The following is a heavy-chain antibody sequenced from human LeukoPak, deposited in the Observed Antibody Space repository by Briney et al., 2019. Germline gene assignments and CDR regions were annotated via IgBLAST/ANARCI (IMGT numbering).Heavy chain of an antibody. J-gene: IGHJ3*02. CDR1: GGSISSYY. D-gene: IGHD3-10*01. Sequence: PSETLSLTCTVSGGSISSYYWSWIRQPPGKGLEWIGYIYYGGSTNYNPSLKSRVTISVDTSKNQFSLKLSSVTAADTAVYYCAATYYYGSGSYNAFDIWGQGTMVTVSS. CDR2: IYYGGST. CDR3: AATYYYGSGSYNAFDI. V-gene: IGHV4-59*01.